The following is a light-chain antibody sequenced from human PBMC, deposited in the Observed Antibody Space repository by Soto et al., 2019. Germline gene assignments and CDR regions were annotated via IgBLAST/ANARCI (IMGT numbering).Light chain of an antibody. Sequence: EIVLTQSPGTLSLSPVERATLSCRASQSVTSTSLAWYPQKPGQAPRLLIYSASSRATGIPDRFSGSGSGTDFTLTIRRLEPDDCAVYYCQQYANSPRTFGQGTKVEIK. J-gene: IGKJ1*01. V-gene: IGKV3-20*01. CDR3: QQYANSPRT. CDR1: QSVTSTS. CDR2: SAS.